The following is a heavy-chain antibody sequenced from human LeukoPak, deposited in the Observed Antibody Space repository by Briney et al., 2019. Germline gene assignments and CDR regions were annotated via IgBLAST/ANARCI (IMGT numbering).Heavy chain of an antibody. J-gene: IGHJ4*02. V-gene: IGHV3-23*01. CDR3: AKDKGWGVRGVATLDY. D-gene: IGHD3-10*01. CDR2: ISGSGGST. Sequence: PGGSLRLSCAASGFTFSSYAMSWVRQAPGKGLEWVSAISGSGGSTYYADSVKGRFTISRDNSKNTLYLQMNSLRAEDTAVYYCAKDKGWGVRGVATLDYWGQGTLVTVSS. CDR1: GFTFSSYA.